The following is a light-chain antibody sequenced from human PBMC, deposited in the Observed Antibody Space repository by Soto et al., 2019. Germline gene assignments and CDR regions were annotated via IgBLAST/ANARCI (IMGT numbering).Light chain of an antibody. V-gene: IGKV1-5*03. J-gene: IGKJ1*01. Sequence: DFQMTQSPSTLSAYVGDRVIITCRASQNLNNWLAWYQRRPGKAPKLLIYKVSNLASGVPSRFSGSGSGTEFTLTINSLQPDDFATYYCQQYYGPWTFGQGTTVEMK. CDR1: QNLNNW. CDR2: KVS. CDR3: QQYYGPWT.